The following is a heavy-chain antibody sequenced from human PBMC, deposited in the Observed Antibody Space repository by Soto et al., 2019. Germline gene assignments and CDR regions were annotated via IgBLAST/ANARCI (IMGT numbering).Heavy chain of an antibody. CDR2: LYSSGNT. CDR1: GASISAYA. CDR3: ARDPWLQGYYYYGMDV. V-gene: IGHV4-4*07. D-gene: IGHD5-12*01. Sequence: PSETLSLTCTVSGASISAYAWSWIRQPAGKGLEWIGRLYSSGNTNYNPSFKSRLTMSADTSKNQFSLQLNSVTPEDTAVYYCARDPWLQGYYYYGMDVWGQGTTVTVSS. J-gene: IGHJ6*02.